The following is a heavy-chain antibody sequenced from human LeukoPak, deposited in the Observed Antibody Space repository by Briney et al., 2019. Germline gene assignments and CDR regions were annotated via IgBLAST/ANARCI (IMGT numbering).Heavy chain of an antibody. J-gene: IGHJ4*02. CDR1: GFTFSSFS. CDR2: ISSSSTI. Sequence: GGSLRLSCAASGFTFSSFSMNWVRQAPGKGLEWVSYISSSSTIYYADSVKGRFTISRDNAKNSLYLQMNSLRAEDTAVYYCARDSYGSGSYYRIDYWGQGTLVTVSS. D-gene: IGHD3-10*01. CDR3: ARDSYGSGSYYRIDY. V-gene: IGHV3-48*04.